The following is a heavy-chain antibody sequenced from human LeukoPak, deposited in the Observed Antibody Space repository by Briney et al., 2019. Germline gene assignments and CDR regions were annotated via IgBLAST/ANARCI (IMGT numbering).Heavy chain of an antibody. V-gene: IGHV3-48*03. CDR3: ASSVGDSSSSNWFDP. CDR2: ISRTGNSI. D-gene: IGHD6-6*01. CDR1: GFTLSSYE. Sequence: PGGSLRLSCAASGFTLSSYEMNWVRLAPGKGLEWISYISRTGNSIYYADSVKGRFTISRDSAKNSLYLQMNSLRAEDTAVYYCASSVGDSSSSNWFDPWGQGTLVTVSS. J-gene: IGHJ5*02.